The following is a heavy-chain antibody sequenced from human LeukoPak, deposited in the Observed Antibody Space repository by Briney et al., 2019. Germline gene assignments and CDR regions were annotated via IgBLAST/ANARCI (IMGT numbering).Heavy chain of an antibody. CDR3: ARDFSSWTSPNYDYYYMDV. J-gene: IGHJ6*03. D-gene: IGHD6-13*01. Sequence: GRSLRLSCAASGFAFDDYAMHWVRQAPGKGLEWVSGISWNSGSIGYADSVKGRFTISRDNAKNSLYLQMNSLRAEDTAVYYCARDFSSWTSPNYDYYYMDVWGKGTTVTVSS. CDR1: GFAFDDYA. CDR2: ISWNSGSI. V-gene: IGHV3-9*01.